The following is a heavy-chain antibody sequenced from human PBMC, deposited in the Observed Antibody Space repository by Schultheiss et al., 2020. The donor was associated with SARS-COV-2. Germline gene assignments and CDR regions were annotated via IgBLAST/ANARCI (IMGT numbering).Heavy chain of an antibody. J-gene: IGHJ3*02. Sequence: GSLRLSCTVSGGSISSYYWSWIRQPPGKGLEWIGYIYYSGSTYYNPSLKSRVTISVDTSKNQFSLKLSSVTAADTAVYYCARERVATTNDAFDIWGQGTMVTVSS. CDR1: GGSISSYY. D-gene: IGHD5-24*01. CDR3: ARERVATTNDAFDI. CDR2: IYYSGST. V-gene: IGHV4-59*06.